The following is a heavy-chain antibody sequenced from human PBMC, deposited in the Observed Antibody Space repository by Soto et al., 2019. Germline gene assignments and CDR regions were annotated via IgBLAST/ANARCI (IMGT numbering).Heavy chain of an antibody. V-gene: IGHV1-69*06. J-gene: IGHJ6*02. CDR3: ARRPGYSSSWDYYYYGMDV. CDR1: GGTFSSYA. CDR2: IIPIFGTA. D-gene: IGHD6-13*01. Sequence: SVKVSRKASGGTFSSYAISWVRQAPGQGLEWMGGIIPIFGTANYAQKFQGRVTITADKSTSTAYMELSSLRSEDTAVYYCARRPGYSSSWDYYYYGMDVWGQGTTVTVSS.